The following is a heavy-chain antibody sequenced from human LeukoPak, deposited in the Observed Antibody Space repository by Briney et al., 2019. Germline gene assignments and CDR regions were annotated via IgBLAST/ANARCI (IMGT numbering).Heavy chain of an antibody. CDR1: GFTVSGNY. V-gene: IGHV3-53*01. Sequence: GGSLRLSCAASGFTVSGNYMYWVRQAPGKGLEWVSVIYGGGSTNYADSVKGRFTISRDNPKNTLYLQMNSLRAEDTAVYYCARENGGLPDAFDIWGQGTMVTVSS. CDR3: ARENGGLPDAFDI. J-gene: IGHJ3*02. CDR2: IYGGGST. D-gene: IGHD3-16*01.